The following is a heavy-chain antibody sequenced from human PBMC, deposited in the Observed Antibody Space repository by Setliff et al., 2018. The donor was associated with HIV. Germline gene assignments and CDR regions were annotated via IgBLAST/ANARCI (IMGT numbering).Heavy chain of an antibody. CDR1: GYTFTNYY. Sequence: ASVKVSCKAYGYTFTNYYIHWVRQAPGQGLEWMGIINPSGGSTTYAQKFQGRVTMTRDTSTSTVYMELSSLRSEDTAVYYCARDAFDYTAYYYSYMDVWGKGTTVTVSS. CDR2: INPSGGST. J-gene: IGHJ6*03. V-gene: IGHV1-46*01. CDR3: ARDAFDYTAYYYSYMDV. D-gene: IGHD4-4*01.